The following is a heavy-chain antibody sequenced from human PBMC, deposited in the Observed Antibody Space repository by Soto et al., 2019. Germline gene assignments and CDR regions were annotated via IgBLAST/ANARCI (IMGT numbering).Heavy chain of an antibody. CDR2: IYYTGST. Sequence: QVQLQESGPGQVKPSETLSLTCTVSVGSISNKYWTWIRQPPGKGLEWIGSIYYTGSTTYHPSLTSRVAISLDTSMQQFSLRLNSVTAADTAVYYCARATVQRHFDSWGQGTLVTVSS. CDR3: ARATVQRHFDS. V-gene: IGHV4-59*01. D-gene: IGHD4-4*01. J-gene: IGHJ4*02. CDR1: VGSISNKY.